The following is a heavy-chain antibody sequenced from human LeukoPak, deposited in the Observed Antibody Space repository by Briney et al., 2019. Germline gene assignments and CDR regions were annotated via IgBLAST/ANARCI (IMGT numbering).Heavy chain of an antibody. CDR1: GYTFTSYY. CDR3: ARGPMGEWLFGY. Sequence: ASVKVSCKASGYTFTSYYMHWVRQAPGQGLEWMGIINPSGGSTSYAQKFQGRVTITRDTSTSTVYMELSSLRSEDTAVYYCARGPMGEWLFGYWGQGTLVTISS. CDR2: INPSGGST. V-gene: IGHV1-46*01. D-gene: IGHD3-3*01. J-gene: IGHJ4*02.